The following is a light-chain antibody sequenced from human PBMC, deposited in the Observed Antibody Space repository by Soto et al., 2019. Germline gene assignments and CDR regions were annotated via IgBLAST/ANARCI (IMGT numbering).Light chain of an antibody. Sequence: DIQITQSPSTLSASVGDRVTITCRASQSISYWLAWYQQKPGKAPNLLIYKASNLESGVPSRFNGSGSGTDFTLPISSLQPDDFASYYCQQYSNYWTFGQGTKVDIK. V-gene: IGKV1-5*03. CDR2: KAS. CDR1: QSISYW. CDR3: QQYSNYWT. J-gene: IGKJ1*01.